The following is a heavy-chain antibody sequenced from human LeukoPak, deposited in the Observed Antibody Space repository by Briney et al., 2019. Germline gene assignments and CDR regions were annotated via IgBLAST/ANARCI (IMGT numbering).Heavy chain of an antibody. CDR2: IYHSGST. D-gene: IGHD2-15*01. CDR3: ARQGYCSGGSCSAPELDY. Sequence: SETLSLTCAVSGYSISSGYYWGWIRQPPGKGLEWIGSIYHSGSTYYNPSLKSRVTISVDTSKNQFSLKLSSVTAADTAVHYCARQGYCSGGSCSAPELDYWGQGTLVTVSS. V-gene: IGHV4-38-2*01. J-gene: IGHJ4*02. CDR1: GYSISSGYY.